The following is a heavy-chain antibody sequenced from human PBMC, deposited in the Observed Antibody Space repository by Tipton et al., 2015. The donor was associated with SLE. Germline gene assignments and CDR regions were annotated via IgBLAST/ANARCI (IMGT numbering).Heavy chain of an antibody. D-gene: IGHD2-2*02. J-gene: IGHJ1*01. CDR1: AGSIRSYH. CDR3: ARGFLYDGFQV. V-gene: IGHV4-59*12. CDR2: IYYSGIT. Sequence: TLSLTCTVSAGSIRSYHWSWIRQPPGKGLEWIGYIYYSGITNYNLSLQSRVTISIDTSKNQFSLQLTSVTPEDTAVYYCARGFLYDGFQVWGQGTLVTVSS.